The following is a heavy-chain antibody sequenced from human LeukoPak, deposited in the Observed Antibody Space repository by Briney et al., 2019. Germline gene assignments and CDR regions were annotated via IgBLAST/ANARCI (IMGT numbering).Heavy chain of an antibody. CDR3: ARYSVDYGPWFPDF. Sequence: ASVKVSCKTSGYRFTGYYVNWVRQAPGQGLDWMGWVNPDNGVTHFPQKFQGRVTMTRDTSINTAYMGLDRLTSDDTAVYYCARYSVDYGPWFPDFWGQGTLVTVSS. D-gene: IGHD1-26*01. V-gene: IGHV1-2*02. CDR2: VNPDNGVT. J-gene: IGHJ4*02. CDR1: GYRFTGYY.